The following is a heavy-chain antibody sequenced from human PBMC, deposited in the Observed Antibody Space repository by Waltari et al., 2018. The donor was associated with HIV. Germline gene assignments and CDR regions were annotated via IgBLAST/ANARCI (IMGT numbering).Heavy chain of an antibody. CDR1: VVSDSTHW. J-gene: IGHJ4*02. V-gene: IGHV3-74*01. Sequence: VQLVESGGGSIKTGGSLRLSCTASVVSDSTHWMDLVRQGPGKGLVWVARLNSDGSSRNYADAVKGRFVISRDNARNTVYLQLNSLRVEDTAMYFCARASHYIEFSTFDGDYYFDVWGRGTRVAVSS. CDR2: LNSDGSSR. CDR3: ARASHYIEFSTFDGDYYFDV. D-gene: IGHD2-15*01.